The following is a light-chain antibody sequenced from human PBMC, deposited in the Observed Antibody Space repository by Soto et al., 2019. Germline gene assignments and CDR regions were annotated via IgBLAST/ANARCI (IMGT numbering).Light chain of an antibody. CDR2: GAS. Sequence: EIVLTQSPGTLSLSPGERSTLSCRASQSVSSSYLAWYQQKPGQAPRLLIYGASSRDTGIPARFSGSGSGTDFTLTISGLEPEDFAVYYCQQYGSSTATFGQGTRVEIK. V-gene: IGKV3-20*01. CDR3: QQYGSSTAT. J-gene: IGKJ1*01. CDR1: QSVSSSY.